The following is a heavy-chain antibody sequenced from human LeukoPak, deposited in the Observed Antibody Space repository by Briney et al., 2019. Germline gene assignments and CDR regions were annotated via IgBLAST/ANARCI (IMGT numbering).Heavy chain of an antibody. Sequence: GGSLRLSCAASGFTFSSYGMHWVRQAPGKGLEWVAFIRYDGSNKYYADSVKGRFTISRDNSKNTLYLQMNSLRAEDTAVYYCAKDRGTAAAGSAEDFQHWGQGTMVTVSS. J-gene: IGHJ1*01. D-gene: IGHD6-13*01. CDR1: GFTFSSYG. CDR2: IRYDGSNK. CDR3: AKDRGTAAAGSAEDFQH. V-gene: IGHV3-30*02.